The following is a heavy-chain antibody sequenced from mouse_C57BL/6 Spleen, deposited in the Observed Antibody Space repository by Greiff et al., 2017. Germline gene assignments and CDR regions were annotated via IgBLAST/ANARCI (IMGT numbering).Heavy chain of an antibody. CDR3: ARHYDYDLYAMDY. CDR1: GFSLTSYG. Sequence: QVQLQQSGPGLVAPSQSLSITCTVSGFSLTSYGVHWVRQPPGKGLEWLVVIGSDGSTTYNSALKSRLSISKDNSKSQVFLKMNSLQTDDTAMYYCARHYDYDLYAMDYWGQGTSVTVSS. J-gene: IGHJ4*01. CDR2: IGSDGST. D-gene: IGHD2-4*01. V-gene: IGHV2-6-1*01.